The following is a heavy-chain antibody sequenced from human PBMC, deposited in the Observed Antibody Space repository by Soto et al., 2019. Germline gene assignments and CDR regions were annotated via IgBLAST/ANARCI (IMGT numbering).Heavy chain of an antibody. CDR1: GFTFSSYG. Sequence: QVQLVESGGGVVQPGRSLRLSCAASGFTFSSYGMHWVRQAPGKGLEWVAVISYDGSNKYYADSVKGRFTISRDNSKNTLYLQMTSLRAEDTAVYYCAKDHRPRAAAGRTWFDYWGQGTLVTVSS. CDR3: AKDHRPRAAAGRTWFDY. J-gene: IGHJ4*02. D-gene: IGHD6-13*01. CDR2: ISYDGSNK. V-gene: IGHV3-30*18.